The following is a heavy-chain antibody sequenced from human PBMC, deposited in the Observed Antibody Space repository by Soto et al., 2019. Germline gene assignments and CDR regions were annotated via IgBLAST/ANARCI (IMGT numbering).Heavy chain of an antibody. CDR1: GYTFTTNF. CDR3: ARAHYDSDAFDF. J-gene: IGHJ3*01. Sequence: VQLVQSGAEVKKPGASVKISCKASGYTFTTNFIHWSRQAPGQGLVWVGIISPGGGTTVYAQKFQGRVTMTRDTSTSAVYMELRNLRSEDTAVFYCARAHYDSDAFDFWGQGTMVIVSS. V-gene: IGHV1-46*03. D-gene: IGHD3-22*01. CDR2: ISPGGGTT.